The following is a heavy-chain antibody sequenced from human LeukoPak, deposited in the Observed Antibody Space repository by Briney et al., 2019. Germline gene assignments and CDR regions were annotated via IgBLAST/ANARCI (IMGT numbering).Heavy chain of an antibody. CDR3: ARDNDILTGYPTYYYYGMDV. CDR2: ISAYNGNT. D-gene: IGHD3-9*01. V-gene: IGHV1-18*01. J-gene: IGHJ6*02. Sequence: ASVKVSCKASGYTFTSYGISWVRQAPGQGLEWMGWISAYNGNTNYAQKFQGRVTITRDTSASTAYMELSSLRSEDTAVYYCARDNDILTGYPTYYYYGMDVWGQGTTVTVSS. CDR1: GYTFTSYG.